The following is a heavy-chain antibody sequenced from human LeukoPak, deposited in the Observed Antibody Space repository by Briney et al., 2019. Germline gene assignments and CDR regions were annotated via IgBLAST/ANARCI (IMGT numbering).Heavy chain of an antibody. CDR2: INTDGSST. CDR1: GFSLSKYW. D-gene: IGHD1-7*01. Sequence: GGSLRLSCTASGFSLSKYWMHLVRQPPGKGLVWVSRINTDGSSTRYADSVKGRFTISRDNAKNTLYLQMNSLRAEDTAVYYCAREGKLELSSWGQGTLVTVSS. V-gene: IGHV3-74*01. CDR3: AREGKLELSS. J-gene: IGHJ5*02.